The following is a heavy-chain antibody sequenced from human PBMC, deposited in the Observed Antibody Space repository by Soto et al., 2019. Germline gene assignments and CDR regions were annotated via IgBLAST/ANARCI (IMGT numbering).Heavy chain of an antibody. V-gene: IGHV1-46*01. J-gene: IGHJ5*01. CDR1: GDTFTTHY. CDR2: INPSSAKT. D-gene: IGHD3-3*01. Sequence: GASVKVSCKASGDTFTTHYMHWVRQAPGQGLEWMVIINPSSAKTNYSQKFQGRLTITSEISTSTVYMELSSLRSEDTAVYYCATAGGYNFWRGYTINWFDSWGQGPLVPVSS. CDR3: ATAGGYNFWRGYTINWFDS.